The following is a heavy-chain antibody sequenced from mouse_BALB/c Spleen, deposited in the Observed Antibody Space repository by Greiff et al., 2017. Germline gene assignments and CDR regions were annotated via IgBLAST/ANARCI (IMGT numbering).Heavy chain of an antibody. CDR3: ARKSGNYAMDY. D-gene: IGHD1-3*01. V-gene: IGHV1-9*01. Sequence: QVQLKQSGAELMKPGASVKISCKATGYTFSSYWIEWVKQRPGHGLEWIGEILPGSGSTNYKEKFKGKATFTADTSSNTAYMQLSSLTSEDSAVYYCARKSGNYAMDYWGQGTSVTGSS. J-gene: IGHJ4*01. CDR2: ILPGSGST. CDR1: GYTFSSYW.